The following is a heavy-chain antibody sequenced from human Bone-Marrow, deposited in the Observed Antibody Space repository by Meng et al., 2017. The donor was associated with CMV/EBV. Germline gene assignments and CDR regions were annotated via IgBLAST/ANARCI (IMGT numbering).Heavy chain of an antibody. CDR2: IKQDGSEK. D-gene: IGHD2-15*01. Sequence: GGSLRLSCAASGFTFSSYWMSWVRQAPGKGLEWEANIKQDGSEKYYVDSVKGRFTTSRDNAKNSLYLQMNSLRAEDTAVYYCASRPTRYCSGGGCYVHWGQGTLVTVSS. V-gene: IGHV3-7*01. CDR1: GFTFSSYW. CDR3: ASRPTRYCSGGGCYVH. J-gene: IGHJ4*02.